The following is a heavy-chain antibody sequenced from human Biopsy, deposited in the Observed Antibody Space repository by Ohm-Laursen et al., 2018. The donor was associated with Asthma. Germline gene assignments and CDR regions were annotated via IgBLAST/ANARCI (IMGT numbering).Heavy chain of an antibody. V-gene: IGHV3-23*01. Sequence: SLRLSCAASGFTFSSYAMSWVRQAPGKGLEWVSAISGSGGSTYYADSVKGRFTISRDNSKNTLYLQMNSLRAEDTAVYYCARDGGLTSYPGTFHIWGQGTKVTVSS. D-gene: IGHD1-1*01. CDR2: ISGSGGST. CDR3: ARDGGLTSYPGTFHI. J-gene: IGHJ3*02. CDR1: GFTFSSYA.